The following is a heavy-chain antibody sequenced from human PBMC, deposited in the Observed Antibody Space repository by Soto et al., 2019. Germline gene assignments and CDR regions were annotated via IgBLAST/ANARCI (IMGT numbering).Heavy chain of an antibody. CDR2: INPNSGGT. Sequence: ASVKVSCKASGYTFTGYYMHWVRQAPGQGLEWMGWINPNSGGTNYAQKFQGWVTMTRDTSISTAYMELRSLRSDDTAVYYCARDDVDIVATTKSSQFDYWGQGTLVTVSS. J-gene: IGHJ4*02. CDR1: GYTFTGYY. CDR3: ARDDVDIVATTKSSQFDY. D-gene: IGHD5-12*01. V-gene: IGHV1-2*04.